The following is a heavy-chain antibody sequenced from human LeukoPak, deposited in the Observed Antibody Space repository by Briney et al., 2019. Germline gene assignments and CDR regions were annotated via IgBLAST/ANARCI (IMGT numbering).Heavy chain of an antibody. D-gene: IGHD5-12*01. CDR1: GFTVSSNY. CDR2: IYSGGST. V-gene: IGHV3-66*01. J-gene: IGHJ4*02. CDR3: ARDIVATNFDY. Sequence: GGSLRLSCAASGFTVSSNYMSWVRQAPGKGLEWVSVIYSGGSTYYADSVKGRFTISRDNSKNTLYLQMNSLRAEDTAVYYCARDIVATNFDYWGRGTLVTVSS.